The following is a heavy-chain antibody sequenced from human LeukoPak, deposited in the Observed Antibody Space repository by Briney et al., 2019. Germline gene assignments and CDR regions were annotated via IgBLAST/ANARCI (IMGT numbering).Heavy chain of an antibody. J-gene: IGHJ6*03. CDR2: IYYSGST. D-gene: IGHD5-18*01. V-gene: IGHV4-59*01. Sequence: PSETLSLTCTVSGGSISSYYWSWIRQPPGKGLEWIGYIYYSGSTNYNPSLKSRVTISVDTSKNQFSLKLSSVTAADTAVYYRASRASDTATIDYYYYMDVWGKGTTVTVSS. CDR1: GGSISSYY. CDR3: ASRASDTATIDYYYYMDV.